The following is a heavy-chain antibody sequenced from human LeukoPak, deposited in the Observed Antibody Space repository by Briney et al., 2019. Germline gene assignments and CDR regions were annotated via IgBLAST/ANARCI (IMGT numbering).Heavy chain of an antibody. CDR3: AKDFDPIGRSGSMGY. Sequence: PGGSLRLSCAASGFTFSSYSMNWVRQAPGKGLEWVAVISYDGSNKYYADSVKGRFTISRDNSKNTLYLQMNSLRAEDTAVYYCAKDFDPIGRSGSMGYWGQGTLVTVSS. CDR1: GFTFSSYS. J-gene: IGHJ4*02. V-gene: IGHV3-30*18. CDR2: ISYDGSNK. D-gene: IGHD1-26*01.